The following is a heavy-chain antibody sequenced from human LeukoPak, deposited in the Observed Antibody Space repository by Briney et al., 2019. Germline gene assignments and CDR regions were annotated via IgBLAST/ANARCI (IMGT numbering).Heavy chain of an antibody. V-gene: IGHV4-59*01. Sequence: PSETLSLTCTVSGGSISSYHWSWIRQPPGKGLEWIGYIYYSGSTNYNPSLKSRVTISVDTSKNQFSLKLSSVTAADTAVYYCARDREANYGDPWYFDLWGRGTLVTVSS. CDR2: IYYSGST. CDR3: ARDREANYGDPWYFDL. D-gene: IGHD4-17*01. J-gene: IGHJ2*01. CDR1: GGSISSYH.